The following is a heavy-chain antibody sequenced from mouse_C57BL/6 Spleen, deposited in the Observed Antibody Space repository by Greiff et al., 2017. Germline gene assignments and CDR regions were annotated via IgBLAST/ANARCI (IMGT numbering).Heavy chain of an antibody. CDR1: GYTFTDYY. CDR3: AREGLYGFAY. CDR2: IYPGSGNT. Sequence: VHLVESGAELVRPGASVKLSCKASGYTFTDYYINWVKQRPGQGLEWIARIYPGSGNTYYNEKFKGKATLTAEKSSSTAYMQLSSLTSEDSAVYFCAREGLYGFAYWGQGTLVTVSA. V-gene: IGHV1-76*01. J-gene: IGHJ3*01. D-gene: IGHD1-1*01.